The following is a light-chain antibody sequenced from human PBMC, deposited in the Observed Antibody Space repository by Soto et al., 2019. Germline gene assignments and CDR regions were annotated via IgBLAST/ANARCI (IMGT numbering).Light chain of an antibody. CDR2: DVS. CDR1: QTVERW. CDR3: QQYKDYVYT. V-gene: IGKV1-5*01. J-gene: IGKJ2*01. Sequence: DIQMTQSPSTLSASVGDRVIITCRASQTVERWMAWYQQKPGKAPKLLISDVSTLERGVPSRFSGCGSATEFTLTISGLQPDDFATYYCQQYKDYVYTFGQGTKVESK.